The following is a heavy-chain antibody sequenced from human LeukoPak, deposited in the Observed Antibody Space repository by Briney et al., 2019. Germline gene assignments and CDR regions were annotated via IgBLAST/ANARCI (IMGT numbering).Heavy chain of an antibody. CDR2: INPSGGST. D-gene: IGHD3-10*01. CDR3: ARVRSRVRGAFDI. V-gene: IGHV1-46*01. CDR1: GYTFTSYY. Sequence: EASVKVSCKASGYTFTSYYMRWVRQAPGHGLEWMGIINPSGGSTSYAQKFQGRVTMTRDTSTSTVYMELSSLRSEDTAVYYCARVRSRVRGAFDIWGQGTMVTVPS. J-gene: IGHJ3*02.